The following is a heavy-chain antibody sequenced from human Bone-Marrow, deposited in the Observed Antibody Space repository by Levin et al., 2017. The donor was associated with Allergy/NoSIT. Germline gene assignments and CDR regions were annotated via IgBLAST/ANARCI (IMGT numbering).Heavy chain of an antibody. V-gene: IGHV4-34*01. Sequence: SQTLSLTCAVYGGSFNDYFWSWIRQSPGKGLEWIGEINHSGATKYNPSLKSRVTISLDTSKNQLSLTLRSVTAADTAVYYCSRSPRTPFWGGDLLYDHHCGMDVWGQGTTVTVSS. CDR3: SRSPRTPFWGGDLLYDHHCGMDV. J-gene: IGHJ6*02. D-gene: IGHD3-10*01. CDR1: GGSFNDYF. CDR2: INHSGAT.